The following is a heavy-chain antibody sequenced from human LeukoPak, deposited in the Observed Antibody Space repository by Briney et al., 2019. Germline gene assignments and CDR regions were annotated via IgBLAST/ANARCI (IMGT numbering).Heavy chain of an antibody. Sequence: GGSLRLSCTASGFTFGDYGMNWVRQAPGKGLEWVGFIRSKAYGGTTEYAASVKGRFTISRDDSKSIAYLQMNSPKTEDTAVYYCSGSFGELTFFDYWGQGTLVTVSS. D-gene: IGHD3-10*01. CDR3: SGSFGELTFFDY. CDR1: GFTFGDYG. J-gene: IGHJ4*02. CDR2: IRSKAYGGTT. V-gene: IGHV3-49*04.